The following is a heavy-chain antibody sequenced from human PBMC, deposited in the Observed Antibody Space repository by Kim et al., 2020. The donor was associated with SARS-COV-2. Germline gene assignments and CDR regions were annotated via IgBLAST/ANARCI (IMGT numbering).Heavy chain of an antibody. V-gene: IGHV4-39*06. J-gene: IGHJ3*02. Sequence: SLKRRVTISVDTSKNQFTLKLSSVTAADTAVYYCARAYYDSSGYRDAFDIWGQGTMVTVSS. D-gene: IGHD3-22*01. CDR3: ARAYYDSSGYRDAFDI.